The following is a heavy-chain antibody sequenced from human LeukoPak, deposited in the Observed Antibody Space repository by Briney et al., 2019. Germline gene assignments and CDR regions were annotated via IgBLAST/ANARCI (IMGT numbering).Heavy chain of an antibody. CDR1: GYSFTSYW. CDR2: IYPGDSDT. V-gene: IGHV5-51*03. J-gene: IGHJ4*02. D-gene: IGHD3-22*01. CDR3: ARLGRYYYDSSGYYYADY. Sequence: TGESLKISCKGSGYSFTSYWIGWVRQMPGIGLEWMGIIYPGDSDTRYSPSSQGQVTISADKSISTAYLQWSSLKASDTAMYYCARLGRYYYDSSGYYYADYWGQGTPVTVSS.